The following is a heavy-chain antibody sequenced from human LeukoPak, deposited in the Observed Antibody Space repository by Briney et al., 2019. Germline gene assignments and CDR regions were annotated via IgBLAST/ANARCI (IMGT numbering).Heavy chain of an antibody. D-gene: IGHD3-16*01. J-gene: IGHJ5*02. CDR3: GREVDGGFDP. Sequence: PGGSLRLSCAASGFSLSSYTMHWVRQAPGKGLESVSAISSNGDSTYYMNSVKDRFTISRDNSKNTVYLQMGSLRPEDMAVHYCGREVDGGFDPWGQGTLVTVSS. CDR1: GFSLSSYT. CDR2: ISSNGDST. V-gene: IGHV3-64*01.